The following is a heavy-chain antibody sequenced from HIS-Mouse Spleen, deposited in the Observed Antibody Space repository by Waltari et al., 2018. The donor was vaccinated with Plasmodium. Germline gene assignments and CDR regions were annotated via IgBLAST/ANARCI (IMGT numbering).Heavy chain of an antibody. Sequence: QVQLQQWGAGLLKPSETLSLTCAVYGGSFSGYYWSWIRQPPGRGLEWIGEINHSGSTNYNPSHKSRVTISVDTSKNQFSLKRGSVTAADTAVYYCARGRRPFLEWLSDWYFDLWGRGTLVTVSS. CDR2: INHSGST. CDR1: GGSFSGYY. D-gene: IGHD3-3*01. V-gene: IGHV4-34*01. CDR3: ARGRRPFLEWLSDWYFDL. J-gene: IGHJ2*01.